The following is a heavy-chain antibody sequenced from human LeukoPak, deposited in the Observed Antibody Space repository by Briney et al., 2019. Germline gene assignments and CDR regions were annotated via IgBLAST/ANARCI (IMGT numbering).Heavy chain of an antibody. V-gene: IGHV3-23*01. CDR2: ISGGGGST. CDR1: GFTFSSYA. J-gene: IGHJ3*02. D-gene: IGHD4-23*01. CDR3: AKPDSTTVVTQGAFDI. Sequence: GGSLRLSCAASGFTFSSYAMSWVRQAPGKGLEWVSAISGGGGSTYYADSVKGRFTISRDNSKNTLYLQMNSLRAEDTAVYYCAKPDSTTVVTQGAFDIWGQGTMVTVSS.